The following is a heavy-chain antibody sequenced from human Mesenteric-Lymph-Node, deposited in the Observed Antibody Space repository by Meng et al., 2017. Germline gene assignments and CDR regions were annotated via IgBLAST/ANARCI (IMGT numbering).Heavy chain of an antibody. V-gene: IGHV4-31*03. D-gene: IGHD3-10*01. CDR3: ERDSSPYASGKGFDY. CDR1: GGSISSGGYY. J-gene: IGHJ4*02. Sequence: QVHLQESGPGLVKPSQTLSLTCTVSGGSISSGGYYWSWIRQHPGKGLEWIAYIYYSGSTYYNPSLKSRVTLSVDTSKSQFSLKLSSVTAAETAVYYCERDSSPYASGKGFDYWGQGTLVTVSS. CDR2: IYYSGST.